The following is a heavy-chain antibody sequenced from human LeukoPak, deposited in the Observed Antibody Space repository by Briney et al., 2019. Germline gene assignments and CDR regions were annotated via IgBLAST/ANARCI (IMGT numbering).Heavy chain of an antibody. D-gene: IGHD3-22*01. J-gene: IGHJ4*02. V-gene: IGHV3-23*01. CDR3: VRPSQVAFDSSGYLDY. CDR2: ISGSGGST. Sequence: GGSLRLSCAASGFTFSSYGMSWVRQAPGKGLEWVSAISGSGGSTYYADSVKGRFTISRDNSKNTLYLQMNSLTVEDTAIYYCVRPSQVAFDSSGYLDYWGQGALVTVSS. CDR1: GFTFSSYG.